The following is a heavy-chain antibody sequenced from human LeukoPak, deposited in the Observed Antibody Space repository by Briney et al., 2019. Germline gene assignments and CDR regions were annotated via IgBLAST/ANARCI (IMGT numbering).Heavy chain of an antibody. J-gene: IGHJ4*02. Sequence: GGSLRLSCAASGFSLSNRWMHWVRQAPGKGLVWVSRISSDGSSTSYADSVKGRFTISRDNAKNTLYLQMNSLRAEDTAVYYCAREPYGDFDYWVEGTLVTVSS. V-gene: IGHV3-74*01. CDR2: ISSDGSST. CDR3: AREPYGDFDY. CDR1: GFSLSNRW. D-gene: IGHD4-17*01.